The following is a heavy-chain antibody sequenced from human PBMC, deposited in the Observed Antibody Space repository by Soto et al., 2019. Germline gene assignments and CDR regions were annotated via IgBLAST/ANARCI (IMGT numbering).Heavy chain of an antibody. CDR2: IHYSGSS. V-gene: IGHV4-30-4*01. Sequence: SETLSLTCTVSGGSISSGNFCWSWIRQPPGKGLEWIGFIHYSGSSYYNPSLKSRVTISVDKSKNQFSLKLSSVTAADTAVYYCARGPMVRGDYYGMDVWGQGTTVTVSS. J-gene: IGHJ6*02. D-gene: IGHD3-10*01. CDR3: ARGPMVRGDYYGMDV. CDR1: GGSISSGNFC.